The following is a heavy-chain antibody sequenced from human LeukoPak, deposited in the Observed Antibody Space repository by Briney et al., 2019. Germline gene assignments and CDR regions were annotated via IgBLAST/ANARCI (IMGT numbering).Heavy chain of an antibody. CDR1: GFTFSSYS. J-gene: IGHJ4*02. CDR2: ISSSSSYI. CDR3: SRDSMVRGVMSY. D-gene: IGHD3-10*01. Sequence: GGSLRLSCAASGFTFSSYSMNWVRQAPGKGLEWVSSISSSSSYIYYADSVKGRFTISRDNAKNSLYLQMNSLRAEETAVYYCSRDSMVRGVMSYWGQGTLVTVSS. V-gene: IGHV3-21*01.